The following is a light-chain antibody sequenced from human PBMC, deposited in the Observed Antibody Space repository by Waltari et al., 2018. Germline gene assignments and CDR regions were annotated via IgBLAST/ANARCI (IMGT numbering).Light chain of an antibody. CDR3: QHHVRLPAT. V-gene: IGKV3-20*01. CDR1: QNIGHY. CDR2: GTS. Sequence: IVLTQSPGTLSLSPGGRATLSCRASQNIGHYLAWYQQKPGQATRLLIYGTSTRAAGIPDRFSGSGSGADVSLTITRLEPEDFAVYYCQHHVRLPATFGQGTKV. J-gene: IGKJ1*01.